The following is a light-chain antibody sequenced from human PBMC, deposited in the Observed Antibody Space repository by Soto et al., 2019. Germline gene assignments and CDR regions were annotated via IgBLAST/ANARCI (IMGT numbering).Light chain of an antibody. J-gene: IGKJ1*01. CDR1: QSVSNN. CDR3: QQHNNWPRT. CDR2: GAS. Sequence: EIVMTQSPATLSVSPGERATLSCRASQSVSNNLAWYQQKPGQAPRLLIYGASTRATGIPARFSGSGSGTEFTLTISSLQSEDFAVYYCQQHNNWPRTFGQGTTVDIK. V-gene: IGKV3-15*01.